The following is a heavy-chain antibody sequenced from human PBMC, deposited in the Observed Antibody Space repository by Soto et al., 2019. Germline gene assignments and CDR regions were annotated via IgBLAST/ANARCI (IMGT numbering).Heavy chain of an antibody. Sequence: QLQLQESGPGLVKPSETLSLTCTVSGGSISSSSYYWGWIRQPPGKGLEWIGSIYYSGSTYYNPSLKSRVTISVDTSKNQFSLKLSSVTAADTAVYYCARHLSERWLQRSQGIGFDYWGQGTLVTVSS. J-gene: IGHJ4*02. CDR3: ARHLSERWLQRSQGIGFDY. V-gene: IGHV4-39*01. D-gene: IGHD5-12*01. CDR2: IYYSGST. CDR1: GGSISSSSYY.